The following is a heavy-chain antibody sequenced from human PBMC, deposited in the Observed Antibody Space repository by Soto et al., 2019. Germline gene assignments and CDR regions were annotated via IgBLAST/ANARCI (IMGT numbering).Heavy chain of an antibody. D-gene: IGHD2-2*02. CDR2: IYYSGST. CDR1: GGSISSSSYY. J-gene: IGHJ4*02. Sequence: QLQLQESGPGLVKPSETLSLTCTVSGGSISSSSYYWGWIRQPPGKGLEWTGSIYYSGSTYYNPSLKSRVTISVDTSKNQFSLKLSSVTAADTAVYYCARQRVPQVKIPLIEEFDYWGQGTLVTVSS. CDR3: ARQRVPQVKIPLIEEFDY. V-gene: IGHV4-39*01.